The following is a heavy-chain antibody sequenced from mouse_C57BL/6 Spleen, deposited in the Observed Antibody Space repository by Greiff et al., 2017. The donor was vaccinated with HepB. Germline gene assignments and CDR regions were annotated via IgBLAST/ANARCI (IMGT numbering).Heavy chain of an antibody. CDR2: ISDGGSYT. J-gene: IGHJ2*01. V-gene: IGHV5-4*03. D-gene: IGHD5-5*01. CDR1: GFTFSSYA. Sequence: EVKLMESGGGLVKPGGSLKLSCAASGFTFSSYAMSWVRQTPEKRLEWVATISDGGSYTYYPDNVKGRFTISRDNAKNNLYLQMSHLKSEDTAMYYCARGLPGDYWGQGTTLTVSS. CDR3: ARGLPGDY.